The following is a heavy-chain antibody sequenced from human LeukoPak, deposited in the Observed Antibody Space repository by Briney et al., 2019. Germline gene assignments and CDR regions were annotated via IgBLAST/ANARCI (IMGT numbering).Heavy chain of an antibody. CDR1: GITFSSYA. D-gene: IGHD3-3*01. Sequence: GGSLRLSCAAAGITFSSYAVHWVRKAPCKGLEWVVVISYDGSNKYYADSVKGRFTISRDNSKNTLYLQMNSLRAEDTAVYYCARDYYDFWSGYYYHGMDVWGQGTTVTVSS. CDR2: ISYDGSNK. J-gene: IGHJ6*02. CDR3: ARDYYDFWSGYYYHGMDV. V-gene: IGHV3-30-3*01.